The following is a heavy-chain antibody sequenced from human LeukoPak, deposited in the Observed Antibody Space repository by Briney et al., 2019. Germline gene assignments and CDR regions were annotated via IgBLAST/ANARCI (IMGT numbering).Heavy chain of an antibody. J-gene: IGHJ5*02. D-gene: IGHD1-14*01. CDR3: ARDRLNRGFDP. Sequence: GGSLRLSCAASGFSFGDYIMNWVRQAPGKGLEWISYIGISSGNTYYADSVKGRFTISRDNDKNLLYLQMNSLRADDTAVYYCARDRLNRGFDPWGQGNLVTVSS. CDR2: IGISSGNT. CDR1: GFSFGDYI. V-gene: IGHV3-48*04.